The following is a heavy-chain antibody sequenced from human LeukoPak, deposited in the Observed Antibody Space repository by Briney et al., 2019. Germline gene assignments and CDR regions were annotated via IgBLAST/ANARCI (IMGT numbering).Heavy chain of an antibody. V-gene: IGHV4-59*12. CDR1: GGSISSYY. CDR2: IYYSGST. CDR3: AIRFGRLEAGGTPFDS. J-gene: IGHJ4*02. D-gene: IGHD6-13*01. Sequence: ASETLSLTCTVSGGSISSYYWSWIRQPPGKGLEWIGYIYYSGSTNYNPSLKSRVSISVDRSKKQFSLKLTSVTAADTALYYCAIRFGRLEAGGTPFDSWGQGTLVTVSS.